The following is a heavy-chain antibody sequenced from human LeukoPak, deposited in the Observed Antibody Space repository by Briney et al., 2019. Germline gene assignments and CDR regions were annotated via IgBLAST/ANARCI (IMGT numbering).Heavy chain of an antibody. CDR2: IKQDGSES. CDR3: AGGQAYYFYYYMDV. Sequence: GGSLRLSCAASGFTFSTYWMTWVRQAPGKGLEWVANIKQDGSESYYVDSVKGRFTISRDNAKESLYLQMNSLRAEDTAVYYCAGGQAYYFYYYMDVWGKGTTVTVSS. D-gene: IGHD2-15*01. V-gene: IGHV3-7*01. CDR1: GFTFSTYW. J-gene: IGHJ6*03.